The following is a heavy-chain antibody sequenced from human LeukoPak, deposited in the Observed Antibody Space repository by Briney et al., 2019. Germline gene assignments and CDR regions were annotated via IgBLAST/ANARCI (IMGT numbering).Heavy chain of an antibody. D-gene: IGHD4-4*01. Sequence: GRSLRLSCAASGFTFSSYGMHWVRQAPGKGLEWVAVIWYDVSNKYYADSVKGRFTISRDNSKNTLYLQMNSLRAEDTAVYYCARTHSNLAFDYWGQGTLVTVSS. V-gene: IGHV3-33*01. CDR1: GFTFSSYG. CDR2: IWYDVSNK. CDR3: ARTHSNLAFDY. J-gene: IGHJ4*02.